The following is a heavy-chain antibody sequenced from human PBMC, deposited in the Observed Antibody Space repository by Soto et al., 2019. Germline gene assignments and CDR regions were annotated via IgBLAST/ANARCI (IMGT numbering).Heavy chain of an antibody. V-gene: IGHV3-23*01. J-gene: IGHJ4*02. D-gene: IGHD2-21*01. CDR1: GFTFSSCA. CDR2: IRDSDSGGTT. Sequence: EVQLLESGGGLVQPGGSLRLSCAASGFTFSSCAMSWVRQAPAKGLAWVSAIRDSDSGGTTYYADSVKGRFTISRDDSKNTLYLQMSSLRAEDTAMYYCAKVRVGIDVDFDYWGQGALVTVSS. CDR3: AKVRVGIDVDFDY.